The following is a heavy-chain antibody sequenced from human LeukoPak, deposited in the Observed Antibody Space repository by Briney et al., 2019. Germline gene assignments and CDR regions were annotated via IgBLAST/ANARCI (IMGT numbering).Heavy chain of an antibody. Sequence: SVKVSCKASGGTFSSYAISWVRQAPGQGLEWMGGIIPIFGTANYAQKFQGRVTITTDESTSTAYMELSSLRSEDTAVYYCARGAGAKSYSSSSDYWGQGTLVTVSS. J-gene: IGHJ4*02. CDR3: ARGAGAKSYSSSSDY. CDR1: GGTFSSYA. CDR2: IIPIFGTA. V-gene: IGHV1-69*05. D-gene: IGHD6-13*01.